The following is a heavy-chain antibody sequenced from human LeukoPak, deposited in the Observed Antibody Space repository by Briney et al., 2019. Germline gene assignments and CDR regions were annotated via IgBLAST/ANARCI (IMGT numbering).Heavy chain of an antibody. J-gene: IGHJ4*02. Sequence: ASVNVSCKASGYTFTSYDINWVRQATGQGLEWMGWMNPNSGNTGYAQKFQGRVTMTRNTSISTAYMELSSLRSEDTAVYYCARINKWFGEFEHSDYWGQGTLVTVSS. V-gene: IGHV1-8*01. D-gene: IGHD3-10*01. CDR3: ARINKWFGEFEHSDY. CDR2: MNPNSGNT. CDR1: GYTFTSYD.